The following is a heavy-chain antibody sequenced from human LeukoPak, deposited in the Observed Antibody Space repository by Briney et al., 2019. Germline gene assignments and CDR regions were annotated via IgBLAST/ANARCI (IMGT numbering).Heavy chain of an antibody. D-gene: IGHD3-3*01. V-gene: IGHV4-34*01. Sequence: SETLSLTCAVYGASFSNYQWSWIRQPPGKGLEWIGEINHSGSTNYNPSLKSRVTISVDTSKNQFSLKLSSVTAADTAVYYCARDSHDFWSGYRHYYGMDVWGQGTTVTVSS. J-gene: IGHJ6*02. CDR3: ARDSHDFWSGYRHYYGMDV. CDR1: GASFSNYQ. CDR2: INHSGST.